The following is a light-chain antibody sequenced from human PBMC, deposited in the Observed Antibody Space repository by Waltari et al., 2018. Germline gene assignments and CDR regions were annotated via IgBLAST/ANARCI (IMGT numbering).Light chain of an antibody. CDR3: SSYTTSTTLL. V-gene: IGLV2-14*01. Sequence: QSALTQPASASGSPGQSITIPCTGSSTDVGAYNFVSWYQQHPGKVPKLLLYAVGNRPSGISHRFSASKSGNTASLTISGLQEEDEGEYYCSSYTTSTTLLFGTGTRLTVL. CDR2: AVG. J-gene: IGLJ1*01. CDR1: STDVGAYNF.